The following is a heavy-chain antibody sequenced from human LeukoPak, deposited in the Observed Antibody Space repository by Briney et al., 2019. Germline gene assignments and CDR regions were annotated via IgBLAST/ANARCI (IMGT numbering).Heavy chain of an antibody. Sequence: GGSLRLSCAASGFTFSSYAMTWVRQAPGKGLEWVSTISGSGGSTYDADSVEGRFTIFRDNSKNTLYLQMNSLRAEDTAVYYCAKASSDSSGWSYYWGQGTLVTVSS. V-gene: IGHV3-23*01. J-gene: IGHJ4*02. D-gene: IGHD6-19*01. CDR3: AKASSDSSGWSYY. CDR2: ISGSGGST. CDR1: GFTFSSYA.